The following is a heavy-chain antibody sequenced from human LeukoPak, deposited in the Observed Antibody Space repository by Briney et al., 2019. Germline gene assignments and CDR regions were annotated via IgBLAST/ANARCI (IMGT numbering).Heavy chain of an antibody. CDR1: GFTYSSYT. V-gene: IGHV3-21*01. CDR2: ISTSSSYI. CDR3: ARDGRESSGYYNFYYYYMDV. Sequence: GGSLRVSCAASGFTYSSYTMNWVRQAPGKGLEWVSSISTSSSYIYYADSVKGRFTISRDNARNSLYLQMNSLRAEDTAIYYCARDGRESSGYYNFYYYYMDVWGKGTTVTISS. J-gene: IGHJ6*03. D-gene: IGHD6-19*01.